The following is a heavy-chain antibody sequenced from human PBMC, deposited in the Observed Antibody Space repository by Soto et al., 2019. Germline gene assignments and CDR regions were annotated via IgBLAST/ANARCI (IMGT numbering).Heavy chain of an antibody. CDR2: IYYSGST. D-gene: IGHD6-19*01. CDR3: AAGLAVTGKVGY. J-gene: IGHJ4*02. CDR1: GGSITSGGYY. V-gene: IGHV4-31*03. Sequence: SETLSLTCTVSGGSITSGGYYWSWIRQHPGKGLEWIGYIYYSGSTYYNPSLKSRVAISVDTSKNQFSLRLSSVTAADTAVYYCAAGLAVTGKVGYWGQGTLVTVSS.